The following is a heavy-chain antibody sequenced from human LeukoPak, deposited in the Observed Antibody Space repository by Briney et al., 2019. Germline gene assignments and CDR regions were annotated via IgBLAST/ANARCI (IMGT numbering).Heavy chain of an antibody. CDR1: GFTFSSYA. Sequence: GGSLRLSCAASGFTFSSYAMSWVRQAPGKGLEWVSAIGGSGGSTYYADSVKGRFTISRDNSKNTLYLQMNSLRAEDTAVYYCAKCGGTGSYYEGFDYWGQGTLVTVSS. D-gene: IGHD3-10*01. CDR3: AKCGGTGSYYEGFDY. CDR2: IGGSGGST. J-gene: IGHJ4*02. V-gene: IGHV3-23*01.